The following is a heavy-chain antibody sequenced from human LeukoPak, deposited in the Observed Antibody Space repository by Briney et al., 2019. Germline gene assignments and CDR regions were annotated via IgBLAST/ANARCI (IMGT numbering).Heavy chain of an antibody. CDR3: ARSGFGSGISFDL. V-gene: IGHV1-8*02. Sequence: ASVKVSCKASGYTFTSYGISWVRQAPGQGLQWMGWMNPNSGDTGYPQKFQGRVTMTRDTSITTAYMELSSLRSEDTAVYYCARSGFGSGISFDLWGQGTLVTVSS. J-gene: IGHJ5*02. D-gene: IGHD3-10*01. CDR1: GYTFTSYG. CDR2: MNPNSGDT.